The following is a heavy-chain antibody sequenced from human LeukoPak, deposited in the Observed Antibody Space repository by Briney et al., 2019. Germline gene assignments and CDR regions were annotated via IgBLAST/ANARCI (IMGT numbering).Heavy chain of an antibody. CDR2: LYSDGNT. V-gene: IGHV3-53*01. D-gene: IGHD1-14*01. J-gene: IGHJ4*02. Sequence: TGGSLRLSCAASGFTDITNDMTWVRQAPGKGLEWVLVLYSDGNTKYADSVQGRFTISRDNSKNTLYLEMNSLSPDDTAVYYCARGVEPLAANTLAYWGQGTLVTVSS. CDR3: ARGVEPLAANTLAY. CDR1: GFTDITND.